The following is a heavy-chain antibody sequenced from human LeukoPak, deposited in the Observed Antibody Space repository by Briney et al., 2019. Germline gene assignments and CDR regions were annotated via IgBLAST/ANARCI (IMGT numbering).Heavy chain of an antibody. V-gene: IGHV4-31*03. CDR2: IYYSGST. J-gene: IGHJ4*02. Sequence: SETLSLTCTVSGGSISSGGYYWRWIRQHPGTGLECIGYIYYSGSTYYNPSLKSRVTISVDTSKNQFSLKLSSVTAADTAVYYCARGRVDYFDYWGQGTLATVSS. D-gene: IGHD2-15*01. CDR3: ARGRVDYFDY. CDR1: GGSISSGGYY.